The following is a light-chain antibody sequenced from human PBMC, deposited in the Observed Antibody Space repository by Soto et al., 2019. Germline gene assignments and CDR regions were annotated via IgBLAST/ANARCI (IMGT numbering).Light chain of an antibody. J-gene: IGKJ2*02. CDR2: AAS. CDR3: QKYNSAWWT. Sequence: DIQMTQSPSSLSASVGDRVTITCRASQGISNYLAWYQQKPGKVPKLLIYAASTLQSGGPSRFSGSGSGTDFTLTISSLQPEDVATYYGQKYNSAWWTFGQGTKLEIK. V-gene: IGKV1-27*01. CDR1: QGISNY.